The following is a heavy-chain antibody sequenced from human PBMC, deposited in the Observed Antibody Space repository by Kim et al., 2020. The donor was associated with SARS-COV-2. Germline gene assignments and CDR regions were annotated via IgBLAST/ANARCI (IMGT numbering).Heavy chain of an antibody. CDR1: GFTFSSYA. Sequence: GGSLRLSCAASGFTFSSYAMSWVRQAPGKGLEWVSAISGSGGSTYYADSVKGRFTISRDNSKNTLYLQMNSLRAEDTAVYYCAKDQGWFGEFYYGMDVWGQGTTVTVSS. CDR3: AKDQGWFGEFYYGMDV. D-gene: IGHD3-10*01. CDR2: ISGSGGST. J-gene: IGHJ6*02. V-gene: IGHV3-23*01.